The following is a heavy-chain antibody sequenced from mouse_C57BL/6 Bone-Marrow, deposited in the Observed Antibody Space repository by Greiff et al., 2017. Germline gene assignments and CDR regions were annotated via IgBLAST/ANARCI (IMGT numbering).Heavy chain of an antibody. CDR2: ISSGGDYI. J-gene: IGHJ4*01. CDR3: TREERDYDDSMDY. CDR1: GFTFSSYA. Sequence: EVMLVESGEGLVKPGGSLKLSCAASGFTFSSYAMSWVRQTPEKRLEWVAYISSGGDYIYYADTVKGRFTISRDNARNTLYLQMSRLKSEDTAMYYCTREERDYDDSMDYWGQGTSVTVSS. D-gene: IGHD2-4*01. V-gene: IGHV5-9-1*02.